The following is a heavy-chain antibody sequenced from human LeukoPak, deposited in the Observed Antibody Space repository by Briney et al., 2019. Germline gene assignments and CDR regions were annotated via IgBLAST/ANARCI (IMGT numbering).Heavy chain of an antibody. J-gene: IGHJ4*02. CDR1: GFTISGYW. Sequence: GGSLRLSCAASGFTISGYWMSWVRQAPGKGPEWVANIRQDGGEFYYVDSVKGRFTISRDNAKNSLYLQMNSLRAEDTAVYYCARARGIYYYGSGDLMGSYWGQGTLVTVSS. CDR3: ARARGIYYYGSGDLMGSY. D-gene: IGHD3-10*01. CDR2: IRQDGGEF. V-gene: IGHV3-7*01.